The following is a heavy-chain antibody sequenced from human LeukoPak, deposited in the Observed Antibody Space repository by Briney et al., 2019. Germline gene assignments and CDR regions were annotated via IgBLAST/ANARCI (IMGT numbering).Heavy chain of an antibody. CDR3: ARKETAILFDY. J-gene: IGHJ4*02. D-gene: IGHD5-18*01. Sequence: SGPTLVKPTQTLTLTCTFSGFSLSTSGVGVGWIRQPPGKALEWLALVYWDDDKRYSPSLKSRLSITKDTSKNQVVLTMTNMDPVDTATYYCARKETAILFDYWGQGTLVTVSS. V-gene: IGHV2-5*02. CDR1: GFSLSTSGVG. CDR2: VYWDDDK.